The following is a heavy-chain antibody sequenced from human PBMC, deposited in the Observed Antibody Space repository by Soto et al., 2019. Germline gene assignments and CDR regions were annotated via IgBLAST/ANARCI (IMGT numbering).Heavy chain of an antibody. V-gene: IGHV3-30-3*01. J-gene: IGHJ4*02. CDR1: GFTFSSYA. CDR2: ISYDGSNK. Sequence: QVQLVESGGGVVQPGRSLRLSCAASGFTFSSYAMHWVRQAPGKGLEWVAVISYDGSNKYYADSVKGRFTISRDNSKNTVYLQMNSLRAEDTAVYYCARGLHYYDSSGYYRLDYWGQGTLVTVSS. D-gene: IGHD3-22*01. CDR3: ARGLHYYDSSGYYRLDY.